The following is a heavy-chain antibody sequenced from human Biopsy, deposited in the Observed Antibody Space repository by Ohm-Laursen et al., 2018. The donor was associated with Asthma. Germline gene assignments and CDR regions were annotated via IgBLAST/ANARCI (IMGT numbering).Heavy chain of an antibody. J-gene: IGHJ5*02. V-gene: IGHV1-2*06. D-gene: IGHD6-13*01. CDR2: INPNRGAT. Sequence: SVKVSCKASGYPFIGYHIHWMRQAPGQGLEWMGRINPNRGATNYAQKFQGRVTMTRDTSISTAYMEVSRLRSGDPAVYYCARGQKSAGDRWFDPWGQGTLVTVSS. CDR3: ARGQKSAGDRWFDP. CDR1: GYPFIGYH.